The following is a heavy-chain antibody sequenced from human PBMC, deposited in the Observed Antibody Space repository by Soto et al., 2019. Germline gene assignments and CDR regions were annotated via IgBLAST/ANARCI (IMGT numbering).Heavy chain of an antibody. J-gene: IGHJ4*02. CDR3: AKGPEQLVHGVFDY. D-gene: IGHD6-6*01. V-gene: IGHV3-23*01. CDR1: GFTLRNYV. CDR2: IGAGGGGT. Sequence: EVQLLESGGGLVQPGGSLRLSCVASGFTLRNYVMSWVRQPPGKGLEWVSGIGAGGGGTYYADSVKGRFTISRDNSKYTLYLQMNSLRDEDTAVYYCAKGPEQLVHGVFDYWGQGTLVTVSS.